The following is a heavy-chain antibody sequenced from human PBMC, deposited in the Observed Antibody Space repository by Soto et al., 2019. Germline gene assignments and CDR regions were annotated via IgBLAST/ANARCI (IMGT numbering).Heavy chain of an antibody. CDR3: AREGGAGTYMGFDY. V-gene: IGHV4-4*02. D-gene: IGHD6-19*01. CDR1: GGSISTNNW. CDR2: IYHSGPT. Sequence: QVQLQESGPGVVKPLGTLALTCTVSGGSISTNNWWMWVRQSPEKGLEWLGEIYHSGPTNYNPSFNTRGTMSVDKSNNQFSLTLSSVTAEDTAIYYCAREGGAGTYMGFDYWGQGTLVTVSS. J-gene: IGHJ4*02.